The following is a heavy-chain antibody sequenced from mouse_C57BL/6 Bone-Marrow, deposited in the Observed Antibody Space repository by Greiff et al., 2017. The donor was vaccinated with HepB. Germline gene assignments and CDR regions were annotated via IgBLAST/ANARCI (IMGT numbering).Heavy chain of an antibody. V-gene: IGHV14-4*01. CDR2: IDPENGDT. J-gene: IGHJ2*01. CDR3: TTLGYGSSYFDY. D-gene: IGHD1-1*01. CDR1: GFNIKDDY. Sequence: EVQLQQSGAELVRPGASVKLSCTASGFNIKDDYMHWVKQRPEQGLEWIGWIDPENGDTEYASKFQGKATITADTSSNTAYLQLSSLTSEDTAVYYCTTLGYGSSYFDYWGQGTTLTVSS.